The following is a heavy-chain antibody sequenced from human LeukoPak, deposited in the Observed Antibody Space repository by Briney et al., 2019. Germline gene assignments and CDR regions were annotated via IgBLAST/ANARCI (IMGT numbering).Heavy chain of an antibody. CDR2: IYHSGST. V-gene: IGHV4-4*02. D-gene: IGHD3-3*01. CDR1: GGSISSSNW. CDR3: AREDYDDSGAWYFDL. Sequence: SETLSLTCAVSGGSISSSNWWSWVRQPPGKGLEWIGEIYHSGSTNYNPSLKSRVTISVDKSKNQFSLKLSSVTAADTAVYYCAREDYDDSGAWYFDLWGRGTLVTVSS. J-gene: IGHJ2*01.